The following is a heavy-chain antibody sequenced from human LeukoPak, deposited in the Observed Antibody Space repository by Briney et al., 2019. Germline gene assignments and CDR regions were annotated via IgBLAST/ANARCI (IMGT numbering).Heavy chain of an antibody. Sequence: PSETLSLTCTVSGGSITSDYYYWNWIRQPAGKGLEWIGRIYSSGSTNYNPSLKSRVTISADTSKNQFSLKLSSVSAADTAVYYCARAGYSSSWYLDWGQGTLVTVSS. CDR2: IYSSGST. CDR1: GGSITSDYYY. D-gene: IGHD6-13*01. CDR3: ARAGYSSSWYLD. V-gene: IGHV4-61*02. J-gene: IGHJ4*02.